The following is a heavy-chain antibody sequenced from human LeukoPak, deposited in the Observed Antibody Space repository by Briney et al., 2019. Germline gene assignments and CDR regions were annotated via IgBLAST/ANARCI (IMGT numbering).Heavy chain of an antibody. CDR2: IYYSGST. CDR3: AIPMVRGGYYYYMDV. V-gene: IGHV4-39*07. CDR1: GGSISSSSYY. Sequence: PSETLSLTCTVSGGSISSSSYYWGWIRQPPGKGLEWIGSIYYSGSTYYNPSLKSRVTISVDTSKNQFSLKLSSVTAADTAVYYCAIPMVRGGYYYYMDVWGKGTTVTVSS. D-gene: IGHD3-10*01. J-gene: IGHJ6*03.